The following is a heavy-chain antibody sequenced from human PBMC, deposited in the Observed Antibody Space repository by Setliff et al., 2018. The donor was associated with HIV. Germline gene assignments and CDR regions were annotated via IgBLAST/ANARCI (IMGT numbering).Heavy chain of an antibody. CDR3: ARQGLTMNRGVPAPILYYFDY. J-gene: IGHJ4*02. V-gene: IGHV4-39*01. CDR1: GGSISSSYY. CDR2: MYYRGTT. Sequence: PSETLSLTCTVSGGSISSSYYWGWIRQPPGKGLEWIGTMYYRGTTYNNPSLKSRVTFSADTSKNQFSLNLNSVTATDTAVYYCARQGLTMNRGVPAPILYYFDYWGPGILVTVSS. D-gene: IGHD3-10*01.